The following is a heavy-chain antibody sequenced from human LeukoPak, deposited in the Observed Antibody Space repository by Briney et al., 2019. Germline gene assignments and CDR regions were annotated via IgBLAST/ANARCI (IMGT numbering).Heavy chain of an antibody. V-gene: IGHV3-7*01. CDR2: IKPDGSDK. CDR1: GLPFSSYR. J-gene: IGHJ5*02. CDR3: SRSLNS. Sequence: GGSLTLLCAPSGLPFSSYRMDWLRQAPGKGLEGVANIKPDGSDKSYVDSVKGRFTISRDNAKDSLYLEMDSLRVEDTALYYCSRSLNSWGQGALVTVSS.